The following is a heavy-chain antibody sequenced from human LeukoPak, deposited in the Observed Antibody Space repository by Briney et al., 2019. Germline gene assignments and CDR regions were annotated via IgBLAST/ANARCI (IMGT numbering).Heavy chain of an antibody. V-gene: IGHV1-46*01. Sequence: ASVKVSCKASGYTFTSYYMHWVRQAPGQGLGWMGIINPSGGSTSYAQKFQGRVTITADKSTSTAYMELSSLRSEDTAVYYCARGEVATRTGYYYYYYMDVWGKGTTVTISS. J-gene: IGHJ6*03. CDR2: INPSGGST. CDR1: GYTFTSYY. CDR3: ARGEVATRTGYYYYYYMDV. D-gene: IGHD5-12*01.